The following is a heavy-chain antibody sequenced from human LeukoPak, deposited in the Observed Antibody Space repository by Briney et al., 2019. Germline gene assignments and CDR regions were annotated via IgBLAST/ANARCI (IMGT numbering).Heavy chain of an antibody. CDR1: GYTFTGYY. J-gene: IGHJ4*02. CDR2: INPNSGGT. D-gene: IGHD3-9*01. Sequence: GASVKVSCKASGYTFTGYYMHWVRQAPGQGLEWMGWINPNSGGTNYAQKFQGWVTMTRDTSISTAYMELSRLRSDDTAVYYCARGGRYFDWSILNPAYYFDYWGQGTLVTVSS. CDR3: ARGGRYFDWSILNPAYYFDY. V-gene: IGHV1-2*04.